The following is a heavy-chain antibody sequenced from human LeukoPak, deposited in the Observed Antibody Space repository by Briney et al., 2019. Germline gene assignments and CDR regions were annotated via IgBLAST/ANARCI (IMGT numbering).Heavy chain of an antibody. D-gene: IGHD1-26*01. CDR3: ARGGATPFDYYMDV. V-gene: IGHV1-18*01. CDR2: ISAYNGNT. CDR1: GGTFSSYA. Sequence: ASVKVSCKASGGTFSSYAISWVRQAPGQGLEWMGWISAYNGNTNYAQKLQGRVTMTTDTSTSTAYMELRSLRSDDTAVYYCARGGATPFDYYMDVWGKGTTVTVSS. J-gene: IGHJ6*03.